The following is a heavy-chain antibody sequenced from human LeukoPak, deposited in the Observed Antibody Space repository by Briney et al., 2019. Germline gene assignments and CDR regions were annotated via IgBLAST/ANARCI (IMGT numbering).Heavy chain of an antibody. D-gene: IGHD2-15*01. V-gene: IGHV3-23*01. CDR3: AKADQYCSGGSCYYFDY. CDR1: GFTFSSYA. J-gene: IGHJ4*02. CDR2: ISGSGGST. Sequence: GGSLRLSCAASGFTFSSYAMSWVRQAPGKGLEWVSAISGSGGSTYYADSVKGRFTISRDNSKNTLYLQMNSLRAEDTAVYYCAKADQYCSGGSCYYFDYWGQGTLVTVSS.